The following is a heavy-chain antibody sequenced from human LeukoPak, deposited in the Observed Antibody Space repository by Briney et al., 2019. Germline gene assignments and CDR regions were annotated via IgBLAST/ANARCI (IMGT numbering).Heavy chain of an antibody. CDR3: ARDEWELLGHNWFDP. CDR2: IYYSGST. D-gene: IGHD1-26*01. J-gene: IGHJ5*02. V-gene: IGHV4-39*07. Sequence: SETLSLTCTVSGGSISSSSYYWGWIRQPPGKGLEWIGSIYYSGSTYYNPSLKSRVTISVDTSKNQFSLKLSSVTAADTAVYYCARDEWELLGHNWFDPWGQGTLVTVSS. CDR1: GGSISSSSYY.